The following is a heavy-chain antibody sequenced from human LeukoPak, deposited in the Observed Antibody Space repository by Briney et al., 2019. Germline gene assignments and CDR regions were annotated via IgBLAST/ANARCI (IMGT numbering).Heavy chain of an antibody. Sequence: GGSLRLSCAASGFTVSSNYMSWVRQAPGKGLEWVSFISTSGSTIYYADSVKGRFTISRDNAKNSLYLQMNSLRDEDTAVYYCAGSLGNRLYWGQGTLVSVSS. D-gene: IGHD3-16*01. CDR2: ISTSGSTI. CDR1: GFTVSSNY. J-gene: IGHJ4*02. V-gene: IGHV3-11*04. CDR3: AGSLGNRLY.